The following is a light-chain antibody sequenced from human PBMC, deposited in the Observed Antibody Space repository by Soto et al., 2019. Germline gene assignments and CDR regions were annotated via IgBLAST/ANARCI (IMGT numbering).Light chain of an antibody. CDR3: QKCKAAPFT. CDR2: AAS. CDR1: QDIGNF. J-gene: IGKJ4*01. V-gene: IGKV1-27*01. Sequence: ILMTQSPSSLSAFVGDRVTITCRASQDIGNFLAWYQQKPGKVPKLLIYAASTLQSGVPSRFSGSGSGTDFTLTISSLQPEDVATYYCQKCKAAPFTFGGGTKVEIK.